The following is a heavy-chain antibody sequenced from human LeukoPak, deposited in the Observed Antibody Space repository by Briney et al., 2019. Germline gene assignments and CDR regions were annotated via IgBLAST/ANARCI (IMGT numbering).Heavy chain of an antibody. D-gene: IGHD1-26*01. CDR1: DASVTSGTDY. CDR3: SISGLQFDY. V-gene: IGHV4-61*02. CDR2: ISTSGST. J-gene: IGHJ4*02. Sequence: SETLSLTCTVSDASVTSGTDYWSWIRQPAGKTLEWIGRISTSGSTNYNPSLKSRVTISVDTSRNQFSLKLDSVTATDTAVYFCSISGLQFDYWSPGTLVTASS.